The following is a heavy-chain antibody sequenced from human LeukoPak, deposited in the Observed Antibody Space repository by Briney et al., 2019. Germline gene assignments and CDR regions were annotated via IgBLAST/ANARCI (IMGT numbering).Heavy chain of an antibody. CDR3: AREGEGYGSGSYSSYP. J-gene: IGHJ5*02. Sequence: SETLSLTCTVSGGSISSYYWTWVRQPPGKGLEWIGEINQSAGANYSPSLKSRVTISVDTSKNQFSLKLSSVTAADTAVYYCAREGEGYGSGSYSSYPWGQGTLVTVSS. D-gene: IGHD3-10*01. CDR2: INQSAGA. CDR1: GGSISSYY. V-gene: IGHV4-34*09.